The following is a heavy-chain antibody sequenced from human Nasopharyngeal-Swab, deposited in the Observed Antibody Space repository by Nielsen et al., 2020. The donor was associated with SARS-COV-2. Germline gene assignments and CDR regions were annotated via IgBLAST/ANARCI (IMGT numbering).Heavy chain of an antibody. D-gene: IGHD2-15*01. Sequence: WVRQAPGQGLEWVGWINTNTGNPTYAQGFTGRFVFSLDTSVSTAYLQISSVKAEDTAVYYCARVNVVYYYYGMDVWGQGTTVTVSS. J-gene: IGHJ6*02. CDR2: INTNTGNP. V-gene: IGHV7-4-1*02. CDR3: ARVNVVYYYYGMDV.